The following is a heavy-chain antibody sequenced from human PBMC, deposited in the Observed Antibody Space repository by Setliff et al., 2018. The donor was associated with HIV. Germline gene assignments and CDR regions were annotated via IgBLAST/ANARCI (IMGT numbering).Heavy chain of an antibody. D-gene: IGHD2-2*01. CDR2: ISSSSSYI. J-gene: IGHJ4*02. CDR3: ARDIATTWGIVAVAGLH. Sequence: GGSLRLSCAASGFTFSSYSMNWVRQAPGKGLEWVSSISSSSSYIYYADSVKGRFTISRDNAKNSLYLQMNSLRAEDTAVYYCARDIATTWGIVAVAGLHWGQGTLVTVSS. CDR1: GFTFSSYS. V-gene: IGHV3-21*01.